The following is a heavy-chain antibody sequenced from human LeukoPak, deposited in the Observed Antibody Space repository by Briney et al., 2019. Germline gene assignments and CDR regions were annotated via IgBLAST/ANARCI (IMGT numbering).Heavy chain of an antibody. V-gene: IGHV1-18*01. CDR3: ARDPEYRIAVAGKRGRYFDY. CDR1: GYTFTSYG. D-gene: IGHD6-19*01. Sequence: ASVKVSCKASGYTFTSYGISWVRQAPGQGLDWMGWISAYNGNTNYAQKLQGRVTMTTDTSTSTAYMELRSLRSDDTAVYYCARDPEYRIAVAGKRGRYFDYWGQGTLVTVSS. J-gene: IGHJ4*02. CDR2: ISAYNGNT.